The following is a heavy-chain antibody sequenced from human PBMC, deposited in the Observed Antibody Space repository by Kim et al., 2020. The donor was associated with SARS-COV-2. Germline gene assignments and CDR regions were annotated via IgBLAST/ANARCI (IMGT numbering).Heavy chain of an antibody. J-gene: IGHJ4*02. CDR2: ISSSSGSI. CDR3: AKAGDSHGSEFHY. V-gene: IGHV3-9*01. CDR1: GFTFGNYA. D-gene: IGHD7-27*01. Sequence: GGSLRLSCAGSGFTFGNYAMHWVRQAPGKGPEWVSRISSSSGSIGYADSVKGRFAISRDNTKSSLSLQMNSLRVEDTALYYCAKAGDSHGSEFHYWGQGTLVSVSA.